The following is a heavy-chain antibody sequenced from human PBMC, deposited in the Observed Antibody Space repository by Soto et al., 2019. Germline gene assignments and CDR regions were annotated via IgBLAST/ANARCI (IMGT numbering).Heavy chain of an antibody. Sequence: EVQLLESGGGLVQPGGSLRLSCAASGFTFISYAMTWVRQAPGKGLEWVSTLPGRGGGYDTYYAGSVKGRFTISRDNSKNTLYLQMNYLRAEDTAVYYCAKGVWSGFGVYFDYWGQGTLVIVSS. D-gene: IGHD3-3*01. CDR3: AKGVWSGFGVYFDY. J-gene: IGHJ4*02. V-gene: IGHV3-23*01. CDR1: GFTFISYA. CDR2: LPGRGGGYDT.